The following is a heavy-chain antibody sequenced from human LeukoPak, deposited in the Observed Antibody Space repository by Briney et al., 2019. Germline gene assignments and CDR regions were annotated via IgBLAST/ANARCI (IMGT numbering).Heavy chain of an antibody. CDR1: GYTFTGYY. Sequence: GASVKVSCKASGYTFTGYYMHWVRQAPGQGLEWLGWIGVYNGRTEYSQKFQGRVTMTTDTSTSTAYMELRSLTSDDTAMYYCARDIGVSQFDYWGQGTLVTVSS. CDR3: ARDIGVSQFDY. D-gene: IGHD3-10*01. J-gene: IGHJ4*02. V-gene: IGHV1-18*04. CDR2: IGVYNGRT.